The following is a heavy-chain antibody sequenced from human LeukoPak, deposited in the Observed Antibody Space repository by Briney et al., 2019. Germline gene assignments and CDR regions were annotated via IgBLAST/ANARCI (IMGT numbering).Heavy chain of an antibody. Sequence: SVNVSCKASGFTFTSSAVQWVRQARGQRLEWIGWIVVGSGNTNYAQKFQERVTITRDMSTSTAYMELSSLRSEDTAVYYCASEVAYYYDSSGPSYYWGQGTLVTVSS. CDR1: GFTFTSSA. D-gene: IGHD3-22*01. J-gene: IGHJ4*02. CDR3: ASEVAYYYDSSGPSYY. V-gene: IGHV1-58*01. CDR2: IVVGSGNT.